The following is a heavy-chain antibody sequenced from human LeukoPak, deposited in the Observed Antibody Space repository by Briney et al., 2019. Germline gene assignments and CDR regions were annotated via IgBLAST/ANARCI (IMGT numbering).Heavy chain of an antibody. V-gene: IGHV3-43*02. CDR3: ARERVPAATLDAFDI. CDR1: GFTFDDYA. Sequence: GGSLRLSCAASGFTFDDYAMHWVRQAPGKGLEWVSLISGDGGSTYYADSVKGRFTISRDNAKNSLYLQMNSLRAEDTAVYYCARERVPAATLDAFDIWGQGTMVTVSS. D-gene: IGHD2-2*01. CDR2: ISGDGGST. J-gene: IGHJ3*02.